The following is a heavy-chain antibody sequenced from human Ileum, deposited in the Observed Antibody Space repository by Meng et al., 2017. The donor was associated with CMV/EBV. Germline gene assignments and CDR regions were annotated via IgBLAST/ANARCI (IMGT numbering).Heavy chain of an antibody. J-gene: IGHJ5*02. Sequence: SGGTFSSYASSWVRQAPGQGLEWMGGIIPILGIANYAQKFQGRVTITADKSTSTAYMELSSLRSEDTAVYYCARDSHSSSWFLGWFDPWGQGTLVTVSS. CDR1: GGTFSSYA. V-gene: IGHV1-69*10. CDR2: IIPILGIA. D-gene: IGHD6-13*01. CDR3: ARDSHSSSWFLGWFDP.